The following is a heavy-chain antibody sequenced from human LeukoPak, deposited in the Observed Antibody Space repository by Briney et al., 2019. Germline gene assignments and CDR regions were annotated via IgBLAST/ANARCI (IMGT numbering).Heavy chain of an antibody. CDR3: ARPGIVGATTYFDH. J-gene: IGHJ4*02. CDR2: IYPGGSDT. Sequence: GESLKISCQGSGYSFTTYWIGWVRQVPGKGLEWMGVIYPGGSDTRYSPSFQGQVTISADKSIDTAYLQWSSLKASDTAIYYCARPGIVGATTYFDHWGRGTLVTVSS. V-gene: IGHV5-51*01. D-gene: IGHD1-26*01. CDR1: GYSFTTYW.